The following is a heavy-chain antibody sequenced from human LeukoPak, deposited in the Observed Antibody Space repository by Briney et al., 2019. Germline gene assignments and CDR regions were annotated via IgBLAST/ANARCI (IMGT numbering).Heavy chain of an antibody. CDR3: ARHPSSSSTALDY. CDR1: GGSISSSNYY. CDR2: IYYSGST. D-gene: IGHD4-17*01. J-gene: IGHJ4*02. V-gene: IGHV4-39*01. Sequence: PSETLSLTCTVSGGSISSSNYYWGWIRQPPGKGLEWIGSIYYSGSTYYNPSLKSRVTISVDTSKNQFSLKLSSVTAADTAVYYCARHPSSSSTALDYWGQGTLVTVSS.